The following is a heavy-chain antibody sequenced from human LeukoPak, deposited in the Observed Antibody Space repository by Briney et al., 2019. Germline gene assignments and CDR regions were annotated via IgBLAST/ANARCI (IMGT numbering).Heavy chain of an antibody. CDR3: VRQFAS. Sequence: GGSLGLSCAASGFTFGDHIMNWVRQLPGKRLEWVAYVSGSGSTVYYADSVKGRFTVSRDNGKSSLYLQMNSLRVEDTALYYCVRQFASWGQGTLVAVSS. J-gene: IGHJ4*02. CDR2: VSGSGSTV. CDR1: GFTFGDHI. V-gene: IGHV3-48*01.